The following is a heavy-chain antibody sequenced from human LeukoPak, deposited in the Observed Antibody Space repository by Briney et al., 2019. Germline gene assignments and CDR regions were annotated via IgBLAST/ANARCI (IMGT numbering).Heavy chain of an antibody. CDR3: ARDTRIAAAGNYYY. CDR1: GYTFTSYD. D-gene: IGHD6-13*01. CDR2: MNPNSGNT. Sequence: ASVKVSCKASGYTFTSYDINWVRQATGQGLEWMGWMNPNSGNTGYAQKFQGRVTMTRNTSISTAYMELSSLRSEDTAVYYCARDTRIAAAGNYYYWGQGTLVTVSS. V-gene: IGHV1-8*01. J-gene: IGHJ4*02.